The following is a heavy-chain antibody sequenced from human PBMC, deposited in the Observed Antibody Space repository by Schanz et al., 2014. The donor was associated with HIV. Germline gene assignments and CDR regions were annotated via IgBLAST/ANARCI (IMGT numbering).Heavy chain of an antibody. CDR2: INTASGGT. V-gene: IGHV1-18*01. J-gene: IGHJ6*02. CDR3: AKSPIFGDVIFYGMDV. D-gene: IGHD3-3*02. Sequence: QVQLVQSGAEVKKPGSSVKVSCKASGYSFTSYDINWVRQAPGQGLEWMGWINTASGGTETAHQFQDRLTLTTQTSTGTAYMELRSLRSDDTAVYYCAKSPIFGDVIFYGMDVWGQGTTVTVSS. CDR1: GYSFTSYD.